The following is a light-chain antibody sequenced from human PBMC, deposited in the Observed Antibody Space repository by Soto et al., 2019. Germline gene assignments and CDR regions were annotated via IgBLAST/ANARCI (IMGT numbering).Light chain of an antibody. V-gene: IGKV3-15*01. CDR3: QRYNNWPLT. J-gene: IGKJ4*01. Sequence: ETMMTQSPDTLSVSLGERATLSCRASQSLRSSLAWYQQKPGQAPRLLIYGASTRAPGFPARFSGSGSGTDFTLTISSLQSEDFAVYYCQRYNNWPLTFGGGTKV. CDR2: GAS. CDR1: QSLRSS.